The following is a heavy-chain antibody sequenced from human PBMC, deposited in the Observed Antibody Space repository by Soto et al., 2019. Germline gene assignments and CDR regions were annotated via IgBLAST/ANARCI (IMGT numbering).Heavy chain of an antibody. D-gene: IGHD2-2*01. CDR1: GGSFGGYY. J-gene: IGHJ6*02. V-gene: IGHV4-34*01. Sequence: QVQLQQWGAGLLKPSETLSLTCAVYGGSFGGYYWSWIRQSPGKGLEWIGEINHGGSTNHNPSLKSRVTVSVDASKTQFSLKLTSVTAADMAVYYCARNQFLFSDGARYGMDVWGRGTTVTVSS. CDR3: ARNQFLFSDGARYGMDV. CDR2: INHGGST.